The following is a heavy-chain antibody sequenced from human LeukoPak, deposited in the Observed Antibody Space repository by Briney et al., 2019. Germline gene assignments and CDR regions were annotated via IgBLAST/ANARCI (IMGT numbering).Heavy chain of an antibody. CDR2: ISYDGSNK. D-gene: IGHD3-22*01. CDR3: TPTIVVVIP. CDR1: GFTFSSYG. V-gene: IGHV3-30*03. J-gene: IGHJ5*02. Sequence: GGSLRLSCAASGFTFSSYGMHWVRQAPGKGLEWVAVISYDGSNKYCADSVRGRFTISRDNSKNTLYLQMNSLKTEDTAVYYCTPTIVVVIPWGQGTLVTVSS.